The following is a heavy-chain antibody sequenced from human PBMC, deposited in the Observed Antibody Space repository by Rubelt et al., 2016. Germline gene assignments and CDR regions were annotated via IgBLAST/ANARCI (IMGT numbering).Heavy chain of an antibody. J-gene: IGHJ4*02. CDR1: GFTFSNAW. D-gene: IGHD6-19*01. Sequence: VQLVESGGGLVKPGGSLRLSCAASGFTFSNAWMTWVRQAPGKGLEWVAVIWYDGSHKYYADSVKGRFTISTDNSNNTLYLQMNSLRGEDTAAYYCARLMYSSGWTPNFDYWGQGTLVTVSS. V-gene: IGHV3-33*08. CDR3: ARLMYSSGWTPNFDY. CDR2: IWYDGSHK.